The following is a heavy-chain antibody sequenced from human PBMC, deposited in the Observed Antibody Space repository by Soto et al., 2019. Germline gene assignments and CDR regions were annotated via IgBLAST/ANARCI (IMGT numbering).Heavy chain of an antibody. Sequence: QVQLVQSGAEVKKPGSSVKVSCKASGGTFSSYTISWVRQAPGQGLEWMGRIIPILGIANYAQKFQGRVKITAEKSTSTAYMELSSLRSEDTAVYYGARAARGYGDAFDIWGQGTMVTVSS. J-gene: IGHJ3*02. D-gene: IGHD5-18*01. CDR2: IIPILGIA. CDR1: GGTFSSYT. CDR3: ARAARGYGDAFDI. V-gene: IGHV1-69*02.